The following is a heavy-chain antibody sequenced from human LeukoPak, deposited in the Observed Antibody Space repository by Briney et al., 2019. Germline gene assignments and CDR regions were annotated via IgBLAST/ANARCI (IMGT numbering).Heavy chain of an antibody. CDR3: AKDQLATIRRYFDY. CDR1: GSTFTSYA. J-gene: IGHJ4*02. D-gene: IGHD5-24*01. Sequence: GGSLRLSCAASGSTFTSYAMSWVRQAPGKGLEWVSAISGGGDFTYYADSVKGRFTISRDNSKNTLYLQMNSLRAEDTAVYYCAKDQLATIRRYFDYWGQGTLVTVSS. CDR2: ISGGGDFT. V-gene: IGHV3-23*01.